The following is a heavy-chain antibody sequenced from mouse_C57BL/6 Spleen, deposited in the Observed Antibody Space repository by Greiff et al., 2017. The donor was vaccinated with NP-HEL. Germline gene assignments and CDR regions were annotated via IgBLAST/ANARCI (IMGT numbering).Heavy chain of an antibody. CDR1: GYAFSSSW. J-gene: IGHJ4*01. Sequence: QVQLKESGPELVKPGASVKISCKASGYAFSSSWMNWVKQRPGKGLEWIGRIYPGDGDTNYNGKFKGKATLTADKSSSTAYMQLSSLTSEDSAVYFCARANYYGSRPSYAMDYRGQGTSVTVSS. CDR3: ARANYYGSRPSYAMDY. D-gene: IGHD1-1*01. V-gene: IGHV1-82*01. CDR2: IYPGDGDT.